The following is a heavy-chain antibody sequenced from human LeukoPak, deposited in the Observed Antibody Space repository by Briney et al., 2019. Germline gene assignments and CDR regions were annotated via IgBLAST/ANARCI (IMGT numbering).Heavy chain of an antibody. CDR3: ARLSEVATGTGYFDF. V-gene: IGHV5-51*01. D-gene: IGHD6-13*01. J-gene: IGHJ4*02. CDR1: GYSFTKYW. Sequence: GESLQISCKGSGYSFTKYWIGWVRQLPGKGLEWMGIIYPGDSETRYSPSFQGQVTISADKSISTAYLQWSSLKASDTAIYYCARLSEVATGTGYFDFWGQGTLVTVSS. CDR2: IYPGDSET.